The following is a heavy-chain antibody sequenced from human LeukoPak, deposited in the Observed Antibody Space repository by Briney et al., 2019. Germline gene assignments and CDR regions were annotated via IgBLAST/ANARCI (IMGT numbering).Heavy chain of an antibody. J-gene: IGHJ4*02. D-gene: IGHD6-19*01. CDR3: ARRSSGWYQDY. CDR2: IYPGDSDT. V-gene: IGHV5-51*01. CDR1: GYSFTSYW. Sequence: GESLKISCKGSGYSFTSYWIGWVRQMPGKGLEWMGIIYPGDSDTRYSPSFQGQVTISADKPTSTAYLQWSSLRASDTAMYYCARRSSGWYQDYWGQGTLVTVSS.